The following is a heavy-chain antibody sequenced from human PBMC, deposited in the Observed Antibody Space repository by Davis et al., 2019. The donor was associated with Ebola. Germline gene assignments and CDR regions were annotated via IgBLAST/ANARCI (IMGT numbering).Heavy chain of an antibody. J-gene: IGHJ4*02. V-gene: IGHV3-64*01. CDR2: ISSNGGST. CDR3: ARAGQMSLFNDY. Sequence: GESLKISCAASGLTFSSYAMSWVRQAPGKGLEYVSAISSNGGSTYYANSVKGRFTISRDNSKNTLYLQMGSLRAEDMAVYYCARAGQMSLFNDYWGQGTLVTVSS. CDR1: GLTFSSYA.